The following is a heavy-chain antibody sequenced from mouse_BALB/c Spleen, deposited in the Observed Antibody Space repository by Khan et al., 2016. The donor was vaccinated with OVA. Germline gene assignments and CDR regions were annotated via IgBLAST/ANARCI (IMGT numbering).Heavy chain of an antibody. Sequence: QVQLKESGPGLVAPSQSLSITCTVSGFSLTNYGVNWVRQPPGKGLEWLGVMWGDGSTNFHSALKSRLIISKDNSQSQVFLELNSLQTDDTATYYCAKFTPEYYSMDYWGQGTSVTVSS. V-gene: IGHV2-3*01. CDR2: MWGDGST. CDR1: GFSLTNYG. CDR3: AKFTPEYYSMDY. J-gene: IGHJ4*01. D-gene: IGHD1-1*01.